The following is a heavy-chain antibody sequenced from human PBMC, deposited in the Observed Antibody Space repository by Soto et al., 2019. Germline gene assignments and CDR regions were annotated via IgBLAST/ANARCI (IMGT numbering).Heavy chain of an antibody. J-gene: IGHJ5*02. CDR1: GFTFITHA. Sequence: LRLSCAASGFTFITHAMSWVRQAPGKGLEWVSAISGGGGSTYYADSVRGRFTISRDNSKNTLYLQMNSLRAEDTAVYYCAKSFCYSSSCFFVWVDPWGPGTLVTVSS. V-gene: IGHV3-23*01. CDR2: ISGGGGST. D-gene: IGHD2-2*01. CDR3: AKSFCYSSSCFFVWVDP.